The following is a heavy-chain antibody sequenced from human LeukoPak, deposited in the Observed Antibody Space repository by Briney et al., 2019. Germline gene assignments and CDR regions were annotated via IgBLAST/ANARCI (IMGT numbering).Heavy chain of an antibody. J-gene: IGHJ4*02. V-gene: IGHV3-21*01. CDR1: GFTFSSYR. D-gene: IGHD1-26*01. CDR2: ISSSSSYI. Sequence: GGSLRLSCAASGFTFSSYRMNWVRQAPGKGLELVSSISSSSSYIYYADSVKGRFTISRDNAKNSLYLQMNSLIAEDTAVYYCARASGSYWGYFDYWGQGTLVTVSS. CDR3: ARASGSYWGYFDY.